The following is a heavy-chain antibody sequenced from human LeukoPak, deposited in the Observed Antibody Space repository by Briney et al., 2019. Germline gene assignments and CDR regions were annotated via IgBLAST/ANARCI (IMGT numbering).Heavy chain of an antibody. CDR1: AGSISSGGYY. V-gene: IGHV4-31*03. D-gene: IGHD2-2*02. CDR3: ARTGTVVVPAAI. CDR2: IYYSGTT. J-gene: IGHJ4*02. Sequence: SQTLSLACTVSAGSISSGGYYWSWIRQHPGKGLEWIGCIYYSGTTYYNPSLKSRVAISVDTSKNQFSLKLSSVTAADTAVYYCARTGTVVVPAAIWGQGTLVTVSS.